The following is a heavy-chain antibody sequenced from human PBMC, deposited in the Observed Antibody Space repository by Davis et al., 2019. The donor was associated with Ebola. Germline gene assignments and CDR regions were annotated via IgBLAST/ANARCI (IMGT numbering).Heavy chain of an antibody. CDR1: GGTFSSYA. V-gene: IGHV1-69*04. D-gene: IGHD4-17*01. J-gene: IGHJ4*02. CDR2: IIPILGIA. CDR3: ARERIMTTVTTALGY. Sequence: AASVKVSCKASGGTFSSYAISWVRQAPGQGLEWMGRIIPILGIANYAQKFQGRVTITADKSTSTAYMELSSLRSEDTAVYYCARERIMTTVTTALGYWGQGTLVTVSS.